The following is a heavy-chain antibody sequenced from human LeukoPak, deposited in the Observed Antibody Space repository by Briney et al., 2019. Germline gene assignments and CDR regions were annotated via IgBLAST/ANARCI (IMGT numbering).Heavy chain of an antibody. CDR1: GSTFSSYS. V-gene: IGHV3-21*01. Sequence: GGSLRLSCAASGSTFSSYSMNWVRQAPGKGLEWVSSISSSSSYIYYADSVKGRFTISRDNAKNSLYLQMNSLRADDTAVYYCARRWTSRANCCSTSCYAVPWGQGTLVTVSS. J-gene: IGHJ5*02. D-gene: IGHD2-2*01. CDR2: ISSSSSYI. CDR3: ARRWTSRANCCSTSCYAVP.